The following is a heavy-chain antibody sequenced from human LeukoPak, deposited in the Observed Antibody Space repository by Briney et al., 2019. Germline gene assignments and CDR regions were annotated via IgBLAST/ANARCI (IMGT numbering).Heavy chain of an antibody. D-gene: IGHD4-23*01. V-gene: IGHV1-2*02. CDR2: INPNSGGT. CDR3: VREGNQVLTKNFDL. Sequence: GASVKVSCKASGYTFTGYYIHWVRQAPGQGPEWMGWINPNSGGTNYAQKFQGRVTMTRDTSISTAYMELSRLTSDDTAIYYCVREGNQVLTKNFDLWGQGALVTVSS. J-gene: IGHJ4*02. CDR1: GYTFTGYY.